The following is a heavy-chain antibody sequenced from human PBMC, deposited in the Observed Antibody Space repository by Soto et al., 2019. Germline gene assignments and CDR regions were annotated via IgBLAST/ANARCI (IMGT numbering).Heavy chain of an antibody. D-gene: IGHD5-12*01. J-gene: IGHJ6*03. CDR1: GYTFTGYY. V-gene: IGHV1-2*04. CDR2: INPNSGGT. Sequence: SVKVSCKASGYTFTGYYMHWVRQAPGQGLEWMGWINPNSGGTNYAQKFQGWVTMTRDTSISTAYMELSRLRSDDTAVYYCARGARLERRGYSGYDSRGNYYYMDVWGKGTTVTVSS. CDR3: ARGARLERRGYSGYDSRGNYYYMDV.